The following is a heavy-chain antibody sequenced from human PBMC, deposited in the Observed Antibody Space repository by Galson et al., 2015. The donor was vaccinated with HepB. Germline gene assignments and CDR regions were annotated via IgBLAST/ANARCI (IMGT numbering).Heavy chain of an antibody. V-gene: IGHV3-23*01. Sequence: SLRLSCAASGFTFSSYAMSWVRQAPGKGLEWVSAISGSGGSTYYADFVKGRFTISRDNSKNTLYLQLNSLRVEDTAAYYCAKGPYDRSGYYPSPFDYWGQGSLVIVSS. D-gene: IGHD3-22*01. CDR2: ISGSGGST. J-gene: IGHJ4*01. CDR1: GFTFSSYA. CDR3: AKGPYDRSGYYPSPFDY.